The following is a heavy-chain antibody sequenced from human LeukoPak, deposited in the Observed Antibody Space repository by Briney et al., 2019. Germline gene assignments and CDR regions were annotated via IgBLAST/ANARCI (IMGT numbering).Heavy chain of an antibody. CDR3: ARVLPAGNRFDD. J-gene: IGHJ4*02. D-gene: IGHD4-23*01. CDR2: IYSGGST. V-gene: IGHV3-53*01. CDR1: GLSVTSNY. Sequence: GGSLRLSCAASGLSVTSNYMSWVRQAPWKGLEWVSVIYSGGSTYYADSVTGRFTISRDNSKNTLYLQMNSLRAEDTAVYYCARVLPAGNRFDDWGQGILVTVSS.